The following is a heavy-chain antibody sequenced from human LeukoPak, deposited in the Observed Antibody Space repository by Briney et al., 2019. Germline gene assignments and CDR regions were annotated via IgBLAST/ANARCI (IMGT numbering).Heavy chain of an antibody. V-gene: IGHV3-30*04. CDR1: GFTFSSYA. D-gene: IGHD3-22*01. Sequence: GGSLRLSCAASGFTFSSYAMHWVRQAPGKGLEWVAVISYDGSNKYYADSVKGRFTISRDNSKNTLYLQMNSLRAEDTAVYYCARDYYDSSGYHATYDAFDIWGQGTMVTVSS. CDR2: ISYDGSNK. J-gene: IGHJ3*02. CDR3: ARDYYDSSGYHATYDAFDI.